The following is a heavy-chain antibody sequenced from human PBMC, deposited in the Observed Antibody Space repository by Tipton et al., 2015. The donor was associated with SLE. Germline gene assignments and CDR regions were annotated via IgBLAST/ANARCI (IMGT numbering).Heavy chain of an antibody. CDR2: IYYSGST. Sequence: TLSLTCSVSGASISSNYWSWIRQPPGKGLEWIGYIYYSGSTNYNPSLKSRVSISVDTSKTLVSLKVYSVTAADTAVYYCARGEVGAYDSWGQGALVSVSS. J-gene: IGHJ4*02. CDR1: GASISSNY. D-gene: IGHD1-26*01. V-gene: IGHV4-59*12. CDR3: ARGEVGAYDS.